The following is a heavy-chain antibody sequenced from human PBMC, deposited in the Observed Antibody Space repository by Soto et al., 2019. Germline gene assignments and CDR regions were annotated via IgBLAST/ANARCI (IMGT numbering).Heavy chain of an antibody. CDR2: INSRSTYT. Sequence: QVYLVESGGGLVKPGGSLRLACVTSGFTFGDFDMSWMRQAPGKGLEWVSHINSRSTYTNYADSVKGRFTVSGDNAKNSLSLQMNSLRVEDTAVYYCARDLEGYYADLWGQGTLVTVSP. CDR3: ARDLEGYYADL. D-gene: IGHD3-22*01. V-gene: IGHV3-11*06. J-gene: IGHJ5*02. CDR1: GFTFGDFD.